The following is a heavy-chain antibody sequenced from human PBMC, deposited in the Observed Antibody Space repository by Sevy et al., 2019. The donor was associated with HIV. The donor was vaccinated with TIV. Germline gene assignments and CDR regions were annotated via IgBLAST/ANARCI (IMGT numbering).Heavy chain of an antibody. CDR2: IWYDGSNK. J-gene: IGHJ4*02. CDR1: GFTFSSYG. Sequence: GGSLRLSCAASGFTFSSYGMHWVRQAPGKGLEWVAVIWYDGSNKYYADSVKGRFTISRDNSKNTLYLQMNSLRAEDTTAYYCARKAAMARYYFDYWGQGTLVTVSS. V-gene: IGHV3-33*01. D-gene: IGHD5-18*01. CDR3: ARKAAMARYYFDY.